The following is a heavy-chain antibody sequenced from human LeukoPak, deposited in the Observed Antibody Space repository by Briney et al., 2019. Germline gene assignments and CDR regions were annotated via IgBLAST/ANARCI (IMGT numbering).Heavy chain of an antibody. CDR3: ARLITAFQAFDS. D-gene: IGHD3-16*01. CDR2: IYYSGST. V-gene: IGHV4-39*01. J-gene: IGHJ4*02. CDR1: GGSISRSNYY. Sequence: PSETLSLTCTVSGGSISRSNYYWSWIRQPPGKGLEWIGSIYYSGSTYYNPSLNSRVTISVDTSKNQFSLNLSSVTAADTAVYYCARLITAFQAFDSWGQGTLVSVSS.